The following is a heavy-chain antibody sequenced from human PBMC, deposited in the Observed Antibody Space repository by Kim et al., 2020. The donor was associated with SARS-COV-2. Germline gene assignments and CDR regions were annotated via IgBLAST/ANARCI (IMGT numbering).Heavy chain of an antibody. J-gene: IGHJ4*02. V-gene: IGHV3-7*03. Sequence: GGSLRLSCAASRFPFSDYWMSWVRQAPGKGLEWVANINQDGSEKYYVDSVKGRFTISRDIATNSLYLQMNSLRAEDTAVYYCARAGSIGSVDYWGQGTLVTVSS. CDR3: ARAGSIGSVDY. CDR1: RFPFSDYW. D-gene: IGHD2-15*01. CDR2: INQDGSEK.